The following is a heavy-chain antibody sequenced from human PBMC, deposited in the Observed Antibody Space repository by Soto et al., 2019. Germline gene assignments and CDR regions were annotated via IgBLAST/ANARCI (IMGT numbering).Heavy chain of an antibody. V-gene: IGHV6-1*01. CDR2: TYYRSQFYH. CDR1: GAGASIGSGA. Sequence: QVQLQQSGPGLVKPSETLSLTGVVSGAGASIGSGAGIWIRHSPSRGLEWLGRTYYRSQFYHDYAISVRGRISINPDTTRNQFSLQLNSVTPEDTAVYYCASNAWNFVTSRDFWGQGILVTVSS. J-gene: IGHJ4*02. CDR3: ASNAWNFVTSRDF. D-gene: IGHD1-7*01.